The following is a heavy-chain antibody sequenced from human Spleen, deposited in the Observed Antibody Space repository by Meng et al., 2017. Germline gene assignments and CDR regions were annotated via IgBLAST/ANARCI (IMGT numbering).Heavy chain of an antibody. CDR1: GGSISSGGYY. D-gene: IGHD3-22*01. CDR2: IYYSGST. V-gene: IGHV4-31*03. CDR3: ARVSCSGYYSCWFDP. Sequence: QVQVQESGPGLVKPSQTLSLTCTVSGGSISSGGYYWSWIRQHPGKGLEWIGYIYYSGSTYYNPSLKSRVTISVDTSKNQFSLKLSSVTAADTAVYYCARVSCSGYYSCWFDPWGQGTLVTVSS. J-gene: IGHJ5*02.